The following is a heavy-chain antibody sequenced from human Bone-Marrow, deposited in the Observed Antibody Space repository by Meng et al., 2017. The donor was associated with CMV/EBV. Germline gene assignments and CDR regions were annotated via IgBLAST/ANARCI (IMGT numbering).Heavy chain of an antibody. CDR1: GYSISSGFF. CDR3: ARVALAARPEGYYFDF. CDR2: IYHRGNT. V-gene: IGHV4-38-2*02. J-gene: IGHJ4*02. D-gene: IGHD6-6*01. Sequence: GSLRLSCTVSGYSISSGFFWGWIRQPPGKGLEWIGNIYHRGNTYYNSSLKSRVTISVDTSKNQFSLKLSSVTVADTAVYYCARVALAARPEGYYFDFWGQGTLVTVYS.